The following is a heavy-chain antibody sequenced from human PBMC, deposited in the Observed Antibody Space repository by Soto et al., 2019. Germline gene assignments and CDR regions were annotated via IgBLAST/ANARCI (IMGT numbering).Heavy chain of an antibody. CDR2: INAEDGKT. V-gene: IGHV1-24*01. CDR3: SRVPRNNRGAPLDY. Sequence: ASVKVSCKVSGYTLTELSMHWVRQAPGKGLGWMGWINAEDGKTNYAQKLQGRVTMTTDTSTSTAYLQMNSLKIDDTVVYHCSRVPRNNRGAPLDYWGQGTLVTVSS. J-gene: IGHJ4*02. CDR1: GYTLTELS. D-gene: IGHD3-10*01.